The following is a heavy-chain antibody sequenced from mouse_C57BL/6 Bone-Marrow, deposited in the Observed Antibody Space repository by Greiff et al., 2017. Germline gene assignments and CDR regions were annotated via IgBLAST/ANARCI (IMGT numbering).Heavy chain of an antibody. Sequence: EVMLVESGGGLVKPGGSLKLSCAASGFTFSSYAMSWVRQTPEKRLEWVATISDGGSYTYYPDNVKGRFTISRDNAKNNLYLQMSHLKSEDTAMDYCARAIYYSFDYWGQGTTLTVSS. V-gene: IGHV5-4*03. CDR3: ARAIYYSFDY. CDR1: GFTFSSYA. J-gene: IGHJ2*01. D-gene: IGHD1-1*01. CDR2: ISDGGSYT.